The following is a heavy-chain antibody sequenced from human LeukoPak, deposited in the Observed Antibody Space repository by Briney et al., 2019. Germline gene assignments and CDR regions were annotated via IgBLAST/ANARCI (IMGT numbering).Heavy chain of an antibody. Sequence: ASVKVSCKASGYTFTGYYMHWVRQAPGQGLEGMGWINPNSGGTNYAQKFQGRVTMTRDTSISTAYMELSRLRSDDTAVYYCAGVTSRLGVCDYWGQGSLVTVSS. CDR3: AGVTSRLGVCDY. CDR1: GYTFTGYY. CDR2: INPNSGGT. D-gene: IGHD2-8*01. V-gene: IGHV1-2*02. J-gene: IGHJ4*02.